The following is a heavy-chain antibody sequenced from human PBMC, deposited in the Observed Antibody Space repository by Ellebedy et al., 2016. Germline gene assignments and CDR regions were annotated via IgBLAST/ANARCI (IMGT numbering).Heavy chain of an antibody. Sequence: GGSLRLXXAASGFTFSSYSMNWVRQAPGKGLEWVSSISSSSSYIYYADSVKGRFTISRDNAKNSLYLQMNSLRAEDTAVYYCARDRIRSWYGDYWGQGTLVTVSS. CDR3: ARDRIRSWYGDY. J-gene: IGHJ4*02. CDR2: ISSSSSYI. CDR1: GFTFSSYS. D-gene: IGHD6-13*01. V-gene: IGHV3-21*01.